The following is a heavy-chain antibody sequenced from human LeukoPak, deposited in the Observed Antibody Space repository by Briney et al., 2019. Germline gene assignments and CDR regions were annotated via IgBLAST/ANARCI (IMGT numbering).Heavy chain of an antibody. V-gene: IGHV4-39*01. Sequence: SETLSLTCSVSGGSISSSSYCWGWVSQPPGKGLEWIGNICYSGSTYYNPSLKSRVTISVDTSKNQFSLKLSSVTAADTAVYYCARLPDNYYDSSGYPYYFDYWGQGTLVTVSS. CDR3: ARLPDNYYDSSGYPYYFDY. CDR1: GGSISSSSYC. CDR2: ICYSGST. J-gene: IGHJ4*02. D-gene: IGHD3-22*01.